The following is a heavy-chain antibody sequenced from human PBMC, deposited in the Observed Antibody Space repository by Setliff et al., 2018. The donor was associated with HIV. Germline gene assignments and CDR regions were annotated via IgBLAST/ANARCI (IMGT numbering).Heavy chain of an antibody. Sequence: PGGSLRLSCASSGFTFSSYAMTWVRQAPGKGLVWVSRINSDGSSTSYADSVKGRFTISRDNAKNTLYLQMNSLRAEDTAVYYCAKKTAAYTSGSWLHYWGQGTLVTVSS. CDR2: INSDGSST. V-gene: IGHV3-74*01. D-gene: IGHD3-10*01. J-gene: IGHJ4*02. CDR3: AKKTAAYTSGSWLHY. CDR1: GFTFSSYA.